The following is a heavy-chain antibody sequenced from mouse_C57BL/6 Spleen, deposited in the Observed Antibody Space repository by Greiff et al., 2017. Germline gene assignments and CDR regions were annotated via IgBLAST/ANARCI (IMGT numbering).Heavy chain of an antibody. J-gene: IGHJ4*01. CDR1: GYSITSGYY. D-gene: IGHD2-5*01. CDR3: ARVYSNSYYAMDY. Sequence: ESGPGLVKPSQSLSLTCSVTGYSITSGYYWNWIRQFPGNKLEWMGYISYDGSNNYNPSLKNRISITRDTSKNQFFLKLNSVTTEDTATYYCARVYSNSYYAMDYWGQGTSVTVSS. CDR2: ISYDGSN. V-gene: IGHV3-6*01.